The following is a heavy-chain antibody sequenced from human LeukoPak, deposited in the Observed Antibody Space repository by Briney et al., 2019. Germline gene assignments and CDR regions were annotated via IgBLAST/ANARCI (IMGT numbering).Heavy chain of an antibody. CDR1: GFTFSDYH. CDR3: AKEGYYYYGMDV. V-gene: IGHV3-48*02. Sequence: PGGSLRLSCAASGFTFSDYHINWVRQAPGKGLEWLSYISSTSTSMNYADSVRGRFAISRDNAKNSLYLQMNSLRDEDTAVYYCAKEGYYYYGMDVWGQGTTVTVSS. CDR2: ISSTSTSM. J-gene: IGHJ6*02.